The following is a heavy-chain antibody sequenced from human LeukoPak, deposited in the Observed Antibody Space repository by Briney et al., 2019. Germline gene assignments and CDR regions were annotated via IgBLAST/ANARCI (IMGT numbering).Heavy chain of an antibody. CDR2: IYYSGST. V-gene: IGHV4-31*03. Sequence: PSETLSLTCTVSGGSISSGGYYWSWIRQHPGKGLEWIGYIYYSGSTYYNPSLKSRVTISVDTSKNQFSLKLSSVTAADTAVYYCARNPRDSGWYRRNKFDYWGQGTLVTVSS. CDR1: GGSISSGGYY. J-gene: IGHJ4*02. CDR3: ARNPRDSGWYRRNKFDY. D-gene: IGHD6-19*01.